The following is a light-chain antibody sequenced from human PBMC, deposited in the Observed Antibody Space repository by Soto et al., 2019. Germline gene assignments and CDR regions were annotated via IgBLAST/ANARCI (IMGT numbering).Light chain of an antibody. J-gene: IGKJ4*02. V-gene: IGKV1-5*03. CDR2: KAS. CDR3: QQYHRSPLT. CDR1: QSISTW. Sequence: DIQMTQSPSSLSASVGDRVTITCRASQSISTWLAWYQQKPGKAPKLLIYKASSVESGVPSRFSGSGSGTEFTLTISSLQPDDLATYYCQQYHRSPLTFGGGTKVEIK.